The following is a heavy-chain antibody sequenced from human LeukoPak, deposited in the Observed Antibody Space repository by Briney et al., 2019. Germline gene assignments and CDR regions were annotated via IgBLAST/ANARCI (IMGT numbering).Heavy chain of an antibody. J-gene: IGHJ1*01. V-gene: IGHV5-51*01. D-gene: IGHD4-23*01. CDR2: IYPSDSDT. Sequence: GESLKISCQGSEYSFATYWIAWLRQMPGKGLEGMGIIYPSDSDTRYSPSFQGQVTISADKSISTAYLQWSSLKASDTAMYYCARLHGGNSKVVFQHWGQGTLVTVSS. CDR3: ARLHGGNSKVVFQH. CDR1: EYSFATYW.